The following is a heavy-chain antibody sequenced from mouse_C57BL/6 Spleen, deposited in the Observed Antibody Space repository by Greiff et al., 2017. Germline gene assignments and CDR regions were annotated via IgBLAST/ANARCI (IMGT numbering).Heavy chain of an antibody. V-gene: IGHV1-62-2*01. Sequence: QVQLQQSGAELVKPGASVKLSCKASGYTFTEYTIHWVKQRSGQGLEWIGWFYPGSGSIKYNEKFKDKDTLTADKSSSTVYMELSRLTSEDSAVYVCARHDASTVVATDYAMDYWGQGTSVTVSS. CDR2: FYPGSGSI. CDR3: ARHDASTVVATDYAMDY. D-gene: IGHD1-1*01. J-gene: IGHJ4*01. CDR1: GYTFTEYT.